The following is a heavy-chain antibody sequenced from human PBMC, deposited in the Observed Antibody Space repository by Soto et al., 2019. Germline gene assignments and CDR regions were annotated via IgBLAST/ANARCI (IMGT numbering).Heavy chain of an antibody. D-gene: IGHD5-12*01. CDR3: ARGIYSGYDFYYFDY. CDR1: GGTFSSYT. Sequence: SVKVSCKASGGTFSSYTISWVRQAPGQGLEWMGRIIPILGIANYAQKFQGRVTITVDKYTSTAYMELSSLRSEDTAVYYCARGIYSGYDFYYFDYWGQGTLVTVSS. V-gene: IGHV1-69*02. CDR2: IIPILGIA. J-gene: IGHJ4*02.